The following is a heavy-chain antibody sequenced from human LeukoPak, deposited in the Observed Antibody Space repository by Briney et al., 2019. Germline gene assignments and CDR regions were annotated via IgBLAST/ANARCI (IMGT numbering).Heavy chain of an antibody. V-gene: IGHV3-66*01. J-gene: IGHJ4*02. D-gene: IGHD2-21*02. CDR1: GFTVSSNY. CDR3: ARKVTPYYFDY. Sequence: GGSLRLSCAASGFTVSSNYMSWVRQAPGKGLEWVSVIYSGGSTYYADSVKGRFTISRDNSKNTLYLQMNSLRAEDTAVYYCARKVTPYYFDYWGQGTLVTVPS. CDR2: IYSGGST.